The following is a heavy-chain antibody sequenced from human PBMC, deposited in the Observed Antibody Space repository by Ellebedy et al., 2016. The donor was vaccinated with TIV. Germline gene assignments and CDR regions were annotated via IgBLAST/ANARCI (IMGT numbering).Heavy chain of an antibody. J-gene: IGHJ4*02. Sequence: PGGSLRLSCVASGFIFSSYYMNWVRQAPGKGLEWVSVIYSDADGGDTYYADSVKGRFTISRDNSKNTLYLQMNNLRAEDTAVYYCARDAADSGGKLDYWGQGALVTVSS. CDR1: GFIFSSYY. D-gene: IGHD4-23*01. CDR3: ARDAADSGGKLDY. CDR2: IYSDADGGDT. V-gene: IGHV3-53*01.